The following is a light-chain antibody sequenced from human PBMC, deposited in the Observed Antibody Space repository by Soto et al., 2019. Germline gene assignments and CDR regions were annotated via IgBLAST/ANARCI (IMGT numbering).Light chain of an antibody. V-gene: IGKV3-20*01. CDR3: QQYESSPPIT. CDR2: DAS. CDR1: QSLNRRY. J-gene: IGKJ5*01. Sequence: EILLPQSPGTLSLSPGERATLSCRASQSLNRRYLAWYQQKPGQAPRLLIYDASRRDTDIPDRFSGSGSGTDFTLTITGLEPEDFAMYYCQQYESSPPITFGQGTRLEIK.